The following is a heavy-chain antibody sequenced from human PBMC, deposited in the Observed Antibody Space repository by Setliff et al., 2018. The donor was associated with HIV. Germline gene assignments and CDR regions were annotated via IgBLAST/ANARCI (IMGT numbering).Heavy chain of an antibody. J-gene: IGHJ4*02. CDR1: GDSFSTPTNH. Sequence: SETLSLTCTVSGDSFSTPTNHWGWIRQPPGKGLEWIGHIYTSGRTNYNPSLKSRVTISVDTSKNQFSLKLSSVTAADTAVYYCARQVGNKVLFDSWGQGTLVTVSS. V-gene: IGHV4-61*01. CDR2: IYTSGRT. D-gene: IGHD7-27*01. CDR3: ARQVGNKVLFDS.